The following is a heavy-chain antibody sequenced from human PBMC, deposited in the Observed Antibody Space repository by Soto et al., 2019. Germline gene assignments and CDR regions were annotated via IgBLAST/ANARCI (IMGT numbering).Heavy chain of an antibody. D-gene: IGHD2-15*01. CDR3: ARWRVNIVVVVAATLEYNWFDP. V-gene: IGHV1-46*01. J-gene: IGHJ5*02. CDR1: GYTVTSYY. CDR2: INPGAGGR. Sequence: ASVKVSCKASGYTVTSYYIHWVRQAPGQGFEWIGIINPGAGGRSYAQKFQGRVTITADESTSTAYMELSSLRSEDTAVYYCARWRVNIVVVVAATLEYNWFDPWGQGTLVTVSS.